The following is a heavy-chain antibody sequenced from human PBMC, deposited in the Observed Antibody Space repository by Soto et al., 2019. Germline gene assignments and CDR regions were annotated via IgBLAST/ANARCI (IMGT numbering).Heavy chain of an antibody. CDR2: INPSGGST. CDR3: ARDMRDVVVPAAIRLPYYYYYGMDV. Sequence: ASVKVSCKASGYTFTSYYMHWVRQAPGQGLEWMGIINPSGGSTSYAQKFQGRVTMTRDTSTSTVCMELSSLRSEDTAVYYCARDMRDVVVPAAIRLPYYYYYGMDVWGQGTTVTVSS. D-gene: IGHD2-2*02. V-gene: IGHV1-46*01. CDR1: GYTFTSYY. J-gene: IGHJ6*02.